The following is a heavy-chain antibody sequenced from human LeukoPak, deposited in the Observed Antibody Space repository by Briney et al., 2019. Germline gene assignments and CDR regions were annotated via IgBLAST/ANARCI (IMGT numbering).Heavy chain of an antibody. CDR2: IYQSGST. V-gene: IGHV4-38-2*02. J-gene: IGHJ6*03. CDR3: ARERGRSYGSVPYYYYYMDV. Sequence: SETLSLTCSVSGYSIRSGYHWAWFRQAPGKGLEWMGSIYQSGSTYDNLSLKSRVTLSVDTSKNQFSLKLSSVTAADTAVYYCARERGRSYGSVPYYYYYMDVWGKGTTVTVSS. D-gene: IGHD5-18*01. CDR1: GYSIRSGYH.